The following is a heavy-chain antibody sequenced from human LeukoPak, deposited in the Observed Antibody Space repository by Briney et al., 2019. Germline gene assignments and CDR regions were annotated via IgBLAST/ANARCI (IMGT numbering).Heavy chain of an antibody. J-gene: IGHJ6*03. Sequence: SETLSLTCTVSGGSISSSSYYWGWIRQPPGKGLEWIVIIYYSGSTYYNPSLNSRVTISVDTSKNQFSLKLSSVTAADTAVYYCSMTGGAYSYMDVWGKGATVTVSS. CDR3: SMTGGAYSYMDV. CDR2: IYYSGST. D-gene: IGHD4/OR15-4a*01. V-gene: IGHV4-39*01. CDR1: GGSISSSSYY.